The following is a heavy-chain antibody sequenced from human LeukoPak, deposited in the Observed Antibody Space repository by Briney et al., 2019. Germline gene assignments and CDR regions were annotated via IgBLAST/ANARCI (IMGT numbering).Heavy chain of an antibody. J-gene: IGHJ4*02. CDR3: ARGRLFVID. CDR2: INHGGGT. V-gene: IGHV4-34*01. Sequence: SETLSLTCAVYGGSFSGYYWSWIRQPPGKGLEWIGEINHGGGTNHNPSLKSRVTISVDTSKNQFSLKLSSVTAADTAVYYCARGRLFVIDWGQGTLVTVSS. CDR1: GGSFSGYY.